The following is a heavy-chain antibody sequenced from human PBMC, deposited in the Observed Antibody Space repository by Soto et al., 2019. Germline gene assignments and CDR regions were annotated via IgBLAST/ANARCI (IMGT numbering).Heavy chain of an antibody. Sequence: EVQLVESGGGLVQPGGSLRLSCAASGFTFSSYWMSWVRQAPGKGLEWVANIKQDGSEKYYVDSVKGRFTISRDNAKNSLYLQMNSLRAEDTAVYYGARDLEVQLTRYYYYYYGMDVWGQGTTVTVSS. CDR2: IKQDGSEK. J-gene: IGHJ6*02. CDR1: GFTFSSYW. CDR3: ARDLEVQLTRYYYYYYGMDV. V-gene: IGHV3-7*01. D-gene: IGHD6-13*01.